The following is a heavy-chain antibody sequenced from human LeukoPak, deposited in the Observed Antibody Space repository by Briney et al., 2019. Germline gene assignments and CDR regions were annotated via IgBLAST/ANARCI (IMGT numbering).Heavy chain of an antibody. CDR1: VGTFSRYV. J-gene: IGHJ3*02. V-gene: IGHV1-69*13. CDR2: IIPIFGTA. D-gene: IGHD3-22*01. Sequence: ASLKVSCKASVGTFSRYVINWVRQAPGQGLEWMGGIIPIFGTANYAQKIQGGVTITADESTSTVHMELSRLRSEDTAMYYCARTYYYDSSGYPVQVSDAFDIWGQGTMVTVSS. CDR3: ARTYYYDSSGYPVQVSDAFDI.